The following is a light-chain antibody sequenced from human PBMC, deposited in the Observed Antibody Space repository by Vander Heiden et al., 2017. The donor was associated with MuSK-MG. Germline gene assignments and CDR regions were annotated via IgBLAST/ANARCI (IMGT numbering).Light chain of an antibody. Sequence: DIQMTQSPSSLSASVGDRVTITCRASQSISSYLNWYQQKPGKAPKLLIYAASSLQSGVPSRFSGSGSGTDFTLTISRLQPEDFATYCCQQSDSTSWTFGQGTKVEIK. V-gene: IGKV1-39*01. J-gene: IGKJ1*01. CDR2: AAS. CDR1: QSISSY. CDR3: QQSDSTSWT.